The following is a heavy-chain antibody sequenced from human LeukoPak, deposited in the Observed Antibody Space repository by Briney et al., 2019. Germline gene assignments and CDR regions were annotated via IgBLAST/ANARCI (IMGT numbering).Heavy chain of an antibody. Sequence: GGSLRLSCAASGFTFGGYYMSWIRQAPGKGLEWVSYISSSGSTIYYADSVKGRFTISRDNSKNTLYLQMNSLRAEDTAVYYCARAKMAGYGLFDYWGQGTLVTVSS. CDR3: ARAKMAGYGLFDY. J-gene: IGHJ4*02. D-gene: IGHD5-12*01. CDR1: GFTFGGYY. V-gene: IGHV3-11*01. CDR2: ISSSGSTI.